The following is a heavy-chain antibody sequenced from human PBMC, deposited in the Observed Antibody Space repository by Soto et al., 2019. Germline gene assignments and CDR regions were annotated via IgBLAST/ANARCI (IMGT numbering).Heavy chain of an antibody. D-gene: IGHD3-22*01. J-gene: IGHJ4*02. V-gene: IGHV4-39*01. Sequence: SETLSLTCTVSGDSISSSNYYWGWIRQPPGKGLDWIGSVYYGGSTYYNPSLKSRVTISVDTSKNQFSLKLSSVTAADTAVYYCAAGDRSGYYLGPLDYWGQGTLVTVYS. CDR1: GDSISSSNYY. CDR2: VYYGGST. CDR3: AAGDRSGYYLGPLDY.